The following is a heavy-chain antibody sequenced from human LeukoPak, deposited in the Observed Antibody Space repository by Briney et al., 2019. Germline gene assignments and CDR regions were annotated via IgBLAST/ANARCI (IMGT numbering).Heavy chain of an antibody. V-gene: IGHV3-33*01. Sequence: GGSLGLSCAASGFTFSSYGMHWVRQAPGKGLEWVAVIWDDGSNKYYADSVKGRFTISRDNSKNTLYLQMNSLRAEDTAVYYCAREGRITMVRGVTRTFTFDYWGQGTLVTVSS. J-gene: IGHJ4*02. D-gene: IGHD3-10*01. CDR3: AREGRITMVRGVTRTFTFDY. CDR2: IWDDGSNK. CDR1: GFTFSSYG.